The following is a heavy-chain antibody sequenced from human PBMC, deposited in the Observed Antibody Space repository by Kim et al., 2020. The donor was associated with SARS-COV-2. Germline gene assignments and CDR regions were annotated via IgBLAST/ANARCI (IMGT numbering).Heavy chain of an antibody. Sequence: SETLSLTCTVSGGSISSSSYYWGWIRQPPGKGLEWIGSIYYSGSTYYNPSLKSRVTISVDTSKNQFSLKLSSVTAADTAVYYCARHSFEPYCSSTSCYTGRPGTAFDLWGQGTMVTVSA. CDR3: ARHSFEPYCSSTSCYTGRPGTAFDL. CDR1: GGSISSSSYY. CDR2: IYYSGST. J-gene: IGHJ3*01. D-gene: IGHD2-2*02. V-gene: IGHV4-39*01.